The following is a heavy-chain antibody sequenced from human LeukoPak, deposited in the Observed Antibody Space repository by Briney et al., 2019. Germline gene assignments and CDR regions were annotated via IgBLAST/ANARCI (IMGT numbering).Heavy chain of an antibody. J-gene: IGHJ4*02. Sequence: PGGSLRLSCAASGFTLSSYAMSWVRQAPGKGLEWVSLISGSAGSTYYADSVKGRFTISRDNSKNTLYLQMNSLRAEDTAVYYCVVGWYLDYWGQGTLVTVSS. V-gene: IGHV3-23*01. CDR3: VVGWYLDY. CDR1: GFTLSSYA. D-gene: IGHD6-19*01. CDR2: ISGSAGST.